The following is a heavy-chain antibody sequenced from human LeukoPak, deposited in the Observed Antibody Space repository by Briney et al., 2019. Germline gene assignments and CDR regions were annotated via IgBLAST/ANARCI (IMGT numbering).Heavy chain of an antibody. J-gene: IGHJ4*02. Sequence: GGSLRLSCATSGFTVSSNYMSWVRQAPGKGLEWVSVIYDSGTTYYADSVKGRFLIFRDTSKNTVDLQMNSLRVEDTAVYYCAGRRSSGWHAYWGQGTLVTVSS. CDR1: GFTVSSNY. V-gene: IGHV3-53*01. D-gene: IGHD6-19*01. CDR3: AGRRSSGWHAY. CDR2: IYDSGTT.